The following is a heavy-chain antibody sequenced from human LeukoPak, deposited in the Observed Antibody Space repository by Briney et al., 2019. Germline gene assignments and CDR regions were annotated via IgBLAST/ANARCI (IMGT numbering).Heavy chain of an antibody. CDR1: GGSLSGYY. CDR3: ARDPCTSINCPLRY. CDR2: INHSGRT. D-gene: IGHD2-2*01. V-gene: IGHV4-34*01. Sequence: SETLSLTCAVTGGSLSGYYCAWIRQSPGKGLEWIGKINHSGRTNYNSSLENRVTISVDTSNSQFSLKLTSVTAADTAVYYCARDPCTSINCPLRYWAQGTLVTVSS. J-gene: IGHJ4*02.